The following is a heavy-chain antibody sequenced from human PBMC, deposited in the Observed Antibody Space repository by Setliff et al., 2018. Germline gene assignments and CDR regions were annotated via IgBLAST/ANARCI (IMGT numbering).Heavy chain of an antibody. CDR3: TTRYHNPGDGYMAVFDF. CDR1: GFTFSSHG. J-gene: IGHJ4*02. CDR2: ITSDGGTT. V-gene: IGHV3-23*01. Sequence: GGSLRLSCAASGFTFSSHGMSWVRQAPAKGLEWVSTITSDGGTTWYADSVKGRFTISRDNSKNTLYLQMNNLRVEDTAVYYCTTRYHNPGDGYMAVFDFWGQGSLVTVSS. D-gene: IGHD2-21*01.